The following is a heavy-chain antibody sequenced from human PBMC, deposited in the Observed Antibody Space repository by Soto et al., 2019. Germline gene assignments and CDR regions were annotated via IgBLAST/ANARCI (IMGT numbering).Heavy chain of an antibody. CDR3: ARVLYYGSGSYSPYGMDV. Sequence: QVQLVQFGAEVKKPGSSVKVSCKTSGVSFNNNGIGWVRQAPGHGLEWMGGVSPPFRTSNYARKFQGRISITADASTGTVNMELSSLTSEDTAQYYCARVLYYGSGSYSPYGMDVWGQGTTVTVPS. J-gene: IGHJ6*02. V-gene: IGHV1-69*01. CDR1: GVSFNNNG. CDR2: VSPPFRTS. D-gene: IGHD3-10*01.